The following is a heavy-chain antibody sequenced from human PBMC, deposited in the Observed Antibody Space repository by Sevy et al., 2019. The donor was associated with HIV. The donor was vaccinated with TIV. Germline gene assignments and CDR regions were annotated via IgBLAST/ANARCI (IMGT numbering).Heavy chain of an antibody. CDR2: IYSGGST. CDR3: ARAAGYSGYQAIILDY. J-gene: IGHJ4*02. V-gene: IGHV3-53*01. CDR1: GFTVSSNY. Sequence: GGSLRLSCAASGFTVSSNYMSWVRQAPGKGLEWVSVIYSGGSTYYADSVKGRFTISRDNSKNTLYLQMNSLRAEDTAVYYCARAAGYSGYQAIILDYWGQGTLVTVSS. D-gene: IGHD5-12*01.